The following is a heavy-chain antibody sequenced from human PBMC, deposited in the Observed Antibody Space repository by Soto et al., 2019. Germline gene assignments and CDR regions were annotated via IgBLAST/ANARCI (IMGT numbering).Heavy chain of an antibody. J-gene: IGHJ6*02. V-gene: IGHV4-39*01. CDR3: ARVQRDYYYYGMDV. Sequence: SETLSLTGTVPGGSISSSSYYWGWIRQPPGKGLEWIGSIYYSGSTYYNPSLKSRVTISVDTSKNQFSLKLSSVTAADTAVYYCARVQRDYYYYGMDVWGQGTTVTVSS. CDR1: GGSISSSSYY. CDR2: IYYSGST.